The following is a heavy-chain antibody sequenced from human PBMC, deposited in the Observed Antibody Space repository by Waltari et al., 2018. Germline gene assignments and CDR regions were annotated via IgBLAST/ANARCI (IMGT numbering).Heavy chain of an antibody. J-gene: IGHJ4*02. CDR1: GFTFSSYA. Sequence: EVQLLESGGGLVQPGGSLRLSCAASGFTFSSYAMSWVRQAPGKGLEWVSVIYSGGSTYYADSVKGRFTISRDNSKNTLYLQMNSLRAEDTAVYYCAKIMTTGHWGQGTLVTVSS. CDR3: AKIMTTGH. CDR2: IYSGGST. V-gene: IGHV3-23*03. D-gene: IGHD4-4*01.